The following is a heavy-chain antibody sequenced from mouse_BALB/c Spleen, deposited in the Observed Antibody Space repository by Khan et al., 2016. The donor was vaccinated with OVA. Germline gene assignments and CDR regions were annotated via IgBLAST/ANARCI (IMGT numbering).Heavy chain of an antibody. D-gene: IGHD3-1*01. CDR1: GYSITSGYF. CDR3: ARGGSSGPAWFAY. Sequence: EVQLKESGPGLVKPSQSLSLTCSVTGYSITSGYFWNWIRQFPGNNLEWLGYIRYDGDSNYNPSLKNRISITRDTSKNKFFLKLNSVPPEDTDTYDLARGGSSGPAWFAYWGQGTLVTVSA. V-gene: IGHV3-6*01. J-gene: IGHJ3*01. CDR2: IRYDGDS.